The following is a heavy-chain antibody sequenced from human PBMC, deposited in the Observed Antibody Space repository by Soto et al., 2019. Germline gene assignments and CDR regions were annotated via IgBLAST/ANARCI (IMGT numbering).Heavy chain of an antibody. D-gene: IGHD3-10*01. Sequence: ASVKVSCKASGYTFTSYAMHWVRQAPGQRLEWMGWINAGNGNTKYSQKFQGRVTITGDTSASTAYMELSSLRSEDTAVYYCARDPAYYGSGSYYTFDYWGQGTLVTVSS. V-gene: IGHV1-3*01. CDR1: GYTFTSYA. J-gene: IGHJ4*02. CDR3: ARDPAYYGSGSYYTFDY. CDR2: INAGNGNT.